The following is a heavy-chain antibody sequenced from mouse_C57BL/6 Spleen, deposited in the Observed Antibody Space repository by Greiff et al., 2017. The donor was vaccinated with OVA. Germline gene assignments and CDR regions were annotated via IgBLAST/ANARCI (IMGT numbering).Heavy chain of an antibody. J-gene: IGHJ1*03. Sequence: EVQLQQSGPELVKPGASVKISCKASGYTFTDYYMNWVKQSHGKSLEWIGDINPNNGGTSYNQKFTGKATLTVDKSSSTAYMELRSLTSEDSAVYYCARRDDGYYRRYFDVWGTGTTVTVSS. CDR3: ARRDDGYYRRYFDV. CDR2: INPNNGGT. D-gene: IGHD2-3*01. CDR1: GYTFTDYY. V-gene: IGHV1-26*01.